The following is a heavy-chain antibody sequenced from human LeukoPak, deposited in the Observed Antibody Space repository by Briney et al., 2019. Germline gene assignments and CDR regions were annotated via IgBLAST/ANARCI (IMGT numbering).Heavy chain of an antibody. Sequence: GGSLRLSCAASGFTFSSYSMNWVRQAPGKGLEWVSSISSSSSYIYYADSVKGRFTISRDNAKNSLYLQMNSLRAEDTAVYYCAGKTLQYYYDSSGYGPFDYWGQGTLVTVSS. CDR2: ISSSSSYI. D-gene: IGHD3-22*01. CDR3: AGKTLQYYYDSSGYGPFDY. J-gene: IGHJ4*02. V-gene: IGHV3-21*01. CDR1: GFTFSSYS.